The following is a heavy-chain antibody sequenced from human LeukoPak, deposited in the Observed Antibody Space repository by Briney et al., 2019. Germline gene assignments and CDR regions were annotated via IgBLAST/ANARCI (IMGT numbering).Heavy chain of an antibody. V-gene: IGHV1-8*01. J-gene: IGHJ4*02. Sequence: GASVKVSCKASGYTFTSYDINWVRQAPGQGLDWMGWMNPNSGNTGYAQKFQGRVTMTRNTSISTAYMELSSLRSEDTAVYYCARGQKFRSGYYYWGQGTLVTVSS. D-gene: IGHD3-22*01. CDR2: MNPNSGNT. CDR3: ARGQKFRSGYYY. CDR1: GYTFTSYD.